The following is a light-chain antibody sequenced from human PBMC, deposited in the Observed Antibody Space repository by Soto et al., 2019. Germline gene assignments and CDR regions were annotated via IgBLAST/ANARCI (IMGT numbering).Light chain of an antibody. CDR1: ARDVGGYNY. CDR2: AVS. CDR3: CSYTSRTTYV. V-gene: IGLV2-14*01. J-gene: IGLJ1*01. Sequence: QAALTQPSPVAWSPGQSITISCTGTARDVGGYNYVSWYQQHPGKAPKLMIHAVSNRPSGISSRFSGSKSGNTASLTISGLQSEDEADYFCCSYTSRTTYVFGTGTKVTVL.